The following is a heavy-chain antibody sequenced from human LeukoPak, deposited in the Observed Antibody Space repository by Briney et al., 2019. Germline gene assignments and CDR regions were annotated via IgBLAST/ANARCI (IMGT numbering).Heavy chain of an antibody. J-gene: IGHJ3*02. Sequence: PSETLSLTCSVSGSSINGYYWSWIRQTPGKGLEWVGYVTHTGTTTNNPSLESRATITIDTSKSQFSLKMTSVTAADTAVYYCARDRSGSYYTFDIWGPGTMVTVSS. CDR3: ARDRSGSYYTFDI. CDR1: GSSINGYY. CDR2: VTHTGTT. V-gene: IGHV4-59*01. D-gene: IGHD1-26*01.